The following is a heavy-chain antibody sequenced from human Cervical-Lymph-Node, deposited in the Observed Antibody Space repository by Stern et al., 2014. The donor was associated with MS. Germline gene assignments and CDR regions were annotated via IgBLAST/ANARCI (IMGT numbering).Heavy chain of an antibody. CDR2: IWIYGTNE. D-gene: IGHD2-21*02. V-gene: IGHV3-33*03. J-gene: IGHJ4*02. CDR1: GFAFSSNG. CDR3: ATEKGACSGDDCHVTFDS. Sequence: QVHLVESGGGVIQPGRTLRLSCAASGFAFSSNGMHWVRLGPGTGQEWEAVIWIYGTNEKYGDSVKGRFNISRDNSKNSLNLQMNNLRVEDTAIYYCATEKGACSGDDCHVTFDSWGQGTLVTVSS.